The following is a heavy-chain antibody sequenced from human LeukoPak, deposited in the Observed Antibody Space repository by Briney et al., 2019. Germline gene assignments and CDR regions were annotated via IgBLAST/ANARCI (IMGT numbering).Heavy chain of an antibody. V-gene: IGHV3-7*01. J-gene: IGHJ4*02. CDR1: GFRFSSYW. CDR2: IKQDGCEI. CDR3: ARDREIGYCDGNNCYDVGY. Sequence: GWSLRLSHAASGFRFSSYWMSGVRQAPGKGGEWVADIKQDGCEIYYVDSVKGRFTISRDNAKNSLYLQMNSLRAEDTAVYYCARDREIGYCDGNNCYDVGYWGQGTLVTVSS. D-gene: IGHD2-2*01.